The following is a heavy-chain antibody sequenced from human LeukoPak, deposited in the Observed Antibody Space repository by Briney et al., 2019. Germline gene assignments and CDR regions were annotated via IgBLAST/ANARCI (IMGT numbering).Heavy chain of an antibody. CDR1: GGSISSGGYY. Sequence: SQTLSLTCTVSGGSISSGGYYWSWIRQHPGKGLEWIGYIYYSGSTYYNPSLKSRVTISVDTSKNQFSLKLSSVTAADTAVYYRARGGPRYCSGGSCFGWFDPWGQGTLVTVSS. D-gene: IGHD2-15*01. J-gene: IGHJ5*02. CDR2: IYYSGST. CDR3: ARGGPRYCSGGSCFGWFDP. V-gene: IGHV4-31*03.